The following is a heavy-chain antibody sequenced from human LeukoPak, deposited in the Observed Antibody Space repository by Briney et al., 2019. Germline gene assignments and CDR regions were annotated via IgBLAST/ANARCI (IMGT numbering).Heavy chain of an antibody. CDR1: GGSFSGYY. CDR3: AREPIGYCTNGVCYTFDY. Sequence: SETLSLTCAVYGGSFSGYYWSWIRQPPGKGLEWIGEINHSGSTNYNPSLKSRVTISVDTSKNQFSLRLSSVTAADTAVYYCAREPIGYCTNGVCYTFDYWGQGTLVSVSS. D-gene: IGHD2-8*01. J-gene: IGHJ4*02. CDR2: INHSGST. V-gene: IGHV4-34*01.